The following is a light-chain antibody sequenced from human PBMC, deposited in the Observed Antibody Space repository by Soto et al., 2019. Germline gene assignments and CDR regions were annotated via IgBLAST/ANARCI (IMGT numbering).Light chain of an antibody. Sequence: QSVLTQPRSVSGSPGQSVTTSCTGSSSDVGAYNFASWYQQHPGAAPKLLIHDVNKRPPGVPDRFSASKSGNTASLTISGLQAEDEADYYCCSYAGEYKYVFGSGTKFTVL. CDR1: SSDVGAYNF. V-gene: IGLV2-11*01. CDR3: CSYAGEYKYV. J-gene: IGLJ1*01. CDR2: DVN.